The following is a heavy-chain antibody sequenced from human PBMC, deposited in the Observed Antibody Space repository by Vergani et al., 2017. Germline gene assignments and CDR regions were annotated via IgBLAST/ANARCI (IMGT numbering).Heavy chain of an antibody. J-gene: IGHJ5*02. Sequence: QVQLVQSGAEVKKPGSSVKVSCKASGGTFSSYAISWVRQAPGQGLEWMGGIITIFGTANYAQKFQGRVTLTADESTSTAYIGLSSLRSEDTAVYYCARVYGSGYFNWFDPWGQGTLVTVSS. CDR3: ARVYGSGYFNWFDP. CDR2: IITIFGTA. D-gene: IGHD2-15*01. V-gene: IGHV1-69*12. CDR1: GGTFSSYA.